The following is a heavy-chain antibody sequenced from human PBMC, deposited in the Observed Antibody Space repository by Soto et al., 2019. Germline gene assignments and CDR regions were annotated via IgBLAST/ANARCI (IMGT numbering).Heavy chain of an antibody. D-gene: IGHD3-10*01. Sequence: QVQLQQWGAGLLKPSEPLSLTCALYGGSFSGYYWSWISQPPGKVLEWIWEIGHSGSTNYNPSLKSGVTITIATSQAQFSLRLSAVTAADTAVYYCARGPYGSGIRSPYYNYYMDVWGKGTTVTVSS. J-gene: IGHJ6*03. V-gene: IGHV4-34*01. CDR1: GGSFSGYY. CDR2: IGHSGST. CDR3: ARGPYGSGIRSPYYNYYMDV.